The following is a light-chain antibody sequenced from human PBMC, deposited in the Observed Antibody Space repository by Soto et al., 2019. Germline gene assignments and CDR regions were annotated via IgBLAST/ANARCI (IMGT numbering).Light chain of an antibody. CDR3: QQYGSAPFT. CDR1: QSVSSNF. CDR2: GAS. J-gene: IGKJ3*01. Sequence: DIVLTQSPGTMSVSPGDRVTLSCRASQSVSSNFLAWHQQKPGQAPMLLIYGASSRAGGIPDRFRGSGSGTDFTLTIYSLEPEDFAVYYCQQYGSAPFTFGPGTKVDVK. V-gene: IGKV3-20*01.